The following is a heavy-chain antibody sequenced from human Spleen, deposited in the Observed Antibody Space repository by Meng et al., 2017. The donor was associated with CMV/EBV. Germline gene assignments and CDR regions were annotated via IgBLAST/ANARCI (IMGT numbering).Heavy chain of an antibody. Sequence: GESLKISCTASGFIFGDYAMSWVRQAPGEGLEWVGFIRTKGYGGTTEYAASVKGRFTISRDDSKSIAYLQMNSLKTEDTAVYYCTRESGRFLEWVDYWGQGTLVTVSS. J-gene: IGHJ4*02. V-gene: IGHV3-49*04. CDR1: GFIFGDYA. D-gene: IGHD3-3*01. CDR3: TRESGRFLEWVDY. CDR2: IRTKGYGGTT.